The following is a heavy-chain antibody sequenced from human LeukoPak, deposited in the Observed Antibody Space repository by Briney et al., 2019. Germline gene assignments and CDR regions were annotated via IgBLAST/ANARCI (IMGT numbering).Heavy chain of an antibody. Sequence: ASVKVSCKVSGYTLTELSMYWVRQAPGKGLEWMGGFDPEDGETIYAQKFQGRVTMTEDTSTDTAYMELSSLRSEDTAVYYCATESTDRIVVVYAFDIWGQGTMVTVSS. D-gene: IGHD3-22*01. J-gene: IGHJ3*02. CDR2: FDPEDGET. CDR1: GYTLTELS. V-gene: IGHV1-24*01. CDR3: ATESTDRIVVVYAFDI.